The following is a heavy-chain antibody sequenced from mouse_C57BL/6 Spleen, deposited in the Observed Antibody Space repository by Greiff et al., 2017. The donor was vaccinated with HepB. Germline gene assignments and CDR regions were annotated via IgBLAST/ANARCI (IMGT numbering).Heavy chain of an antibody. D-gene: IGHD1-1*01. CDR1: GFSLTSYG. J-gene: IGHJ4*01. V-gene: IGHV2-5*01. Sequence: VKLVESGPGLVQPSQSLSITCTVSGFSLTSYGVHWVRQSPGKGLEWLGVIWRGGSTDYNAAFMSRLSITKDNSKSQVFFKMNSLQADDTAIYYCAKGPHYYGSSSYAMDYWGQGTSVTVSS. CDR2: IWRGGST. CDR3: AKGPHYYGSSSYAMDY.